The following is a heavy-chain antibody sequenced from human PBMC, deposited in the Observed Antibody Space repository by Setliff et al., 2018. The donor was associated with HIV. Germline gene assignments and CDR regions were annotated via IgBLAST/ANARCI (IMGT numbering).Heavy chain of an antibody. V-gene: IGHV1-2*02. CDR1: GYTFTGYY. CDR2: INPNVGGT. Sequence: ASVKVSCKGSGYTFTGYYVHWVRLAPGQGLEWMGWINPNVGGTTYAQKFQGRVTMTRDTSISTAYMELSRLTSDDTAVYYCAREERYYDGKGALDYWGQGMLVTVSS. D-gene: IGHD3-22*01. J-gene: IGHJ4*02. CDR3: AREERYYDGKGALDY.